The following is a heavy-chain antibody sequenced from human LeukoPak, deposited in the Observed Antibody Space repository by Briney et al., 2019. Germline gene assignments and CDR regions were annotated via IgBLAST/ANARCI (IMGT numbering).Heavy chain of an antibody. CDR2: ISSSGSTI. J-gene: IGHJ4*02. V-gene: IGHV3-48*03. D-gene: IGHD2-2*01. CDR1: GFTFSSYE. Sequence: PGGSLRLSCAASGFTFSSYEMNWVRQAPGKGLEWVSYISSSGSTIYYADSVKGRFTISRDNAKNSLYLQMNSLRAEDTAVYYCARDRAFSTFDYWGRGALVTVSS. CDR3: ARDRAFSTFDY.